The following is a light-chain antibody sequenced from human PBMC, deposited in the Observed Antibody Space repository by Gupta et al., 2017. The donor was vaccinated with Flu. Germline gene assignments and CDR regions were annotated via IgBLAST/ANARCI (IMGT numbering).Light chain of an antibody. CDR2: GNS. CDR1: SSNIGAGFD. Sequence: QSVLTQPPSVSGAPGQRVTISCTGSSSNIGAGFDVHWYQQFPGTAPTALMYGNSNRPSGVPDRFSGSKSGTSASLAITGLQAEDEADYYCQSYDSSLSARVFGGGTKVTVL. J-gene: IGLJ3*02. CDR3: QSYDSSLSARV. V-gene: IGLV1-40*01.